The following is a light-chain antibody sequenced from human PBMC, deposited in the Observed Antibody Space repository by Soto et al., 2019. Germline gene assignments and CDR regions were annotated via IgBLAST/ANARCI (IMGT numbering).Light chain of an antibody. V-gene: IGKV4-1*01. J-gene: IGKJ4*01. Sequence: DIVMNQSPDSLAVYLGERATINCKSSQSVLYSSNNKNYLAWYQQKTGQPPKLLIYWASTRESGVPDRFSGSGSGTDFTLTISSLQAEDVAVYYCQQYYSTPPALTFGGGTKVEIK. CDR3: QQYYSTPPALT. CDR2: WAS. CDR1: QSVLYSSNNKNY.